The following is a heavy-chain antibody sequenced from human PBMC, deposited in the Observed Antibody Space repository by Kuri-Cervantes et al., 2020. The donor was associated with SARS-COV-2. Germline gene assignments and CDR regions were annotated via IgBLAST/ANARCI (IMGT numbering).Heavy chain of an antibody. D-gene: IGHD3-3*01. J-gene: IGHJ6*01. CDR2: INPSGGST. V-gene: IGHV1-46*01. Sequence: SVSVSCKASGYTFTRYYMHWVRQAPGQGLEWMGIINPSGGSTSYAQKFQGRVTMTRDSLFLQMNSLSGEDTAVYFCARDNYDYWSSYDGRTGPEYYYNGMDVWGQGTTVTVSS. CDR3: ARDNYDYWSSYDGRTGPEYYYNGMDV. CDR1: GYTFTRYY.